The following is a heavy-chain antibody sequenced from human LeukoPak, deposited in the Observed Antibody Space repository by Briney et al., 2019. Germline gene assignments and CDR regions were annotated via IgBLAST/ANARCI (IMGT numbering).Heavy chain of an antibody. CDR2: IIPIFGTA. CDR3: ASGVVVVPAAIHAFDI. D-gene: IGHD2-2*01. CDR1: GGTFSSYV. Sequence: SVKVSCKASGGTFSSYVISWVRQAPGQGLEWMGGIIPIFGTANYAQKFQGRVTITTDESTSTAYMELSSLRSEDTAVYYCASGVVVVPAAIHAFDIWGQGTMVTVSS. J-gene: IGHJ3*02. V-gene: IGHV1-69*05.